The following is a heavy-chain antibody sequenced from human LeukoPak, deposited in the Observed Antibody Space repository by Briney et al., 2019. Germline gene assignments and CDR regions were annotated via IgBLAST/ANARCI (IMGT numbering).Heavy chain of an antibody. J-gene: IGHJ4*02. D-gene: IGHD3-9*01. CDR1: GFTFSSYT. Sequence: GGSLRLSCAASGFTFSSYTMNWVRQAPGKGLEWVSYISSSSSPIYYADSVKGRFTISRDNAKNSLYLQMSSLKAEDTAVYYCTTGFYDFLTVRSQLDHWGQGTLVTVSS. V-gene: IGHV3-48*01. CDR2: ISSSSSPI. CDR3: TTGFYDFLTVRSQLDH.